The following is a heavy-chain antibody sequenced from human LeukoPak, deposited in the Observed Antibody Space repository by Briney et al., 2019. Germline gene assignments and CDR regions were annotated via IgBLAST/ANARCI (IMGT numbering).Heavy chain of an antibody. D-gene: IGHD6-6*01. CDR1: GGSISSSSYY. CDR3: ASPSSSSSTYDY. V-gene: IGHV4-39*01. CDR2: IHYSGST. Sequence: SETLSLTCTVSGGSISSSSYYWGWIRQPRGKGLEWIGSIHYSGSTYYNPSLKSRVTISIDTSKTQFSLKLTSVTAADTAVYYCASPSSSSSTYDYWGQGTLVTVSS. J-gene: IGHJ4*02.